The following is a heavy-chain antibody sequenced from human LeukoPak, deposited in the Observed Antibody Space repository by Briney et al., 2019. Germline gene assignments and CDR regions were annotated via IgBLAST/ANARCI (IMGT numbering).Heavy chain of an antibody. CDR1: GFTFSSYS. D-gene: IGHD2-2*01. V-gene: IGHV3-23*01. CDR3: AKDGYCSSTSCYPAPY. J-gene: IGHJ4*02. Sequence: GGSLRLSCAASGFTFSSYSMSWVRQAPGKGLEWVSTFSGTGEITYYADSVKGRFTISRDNSKNTLYLQMHSLRAEDTAVYYCAKDGYCSSTSCYPAPYWGQGTLVTVSS. CDR2: FSGTGEIT.